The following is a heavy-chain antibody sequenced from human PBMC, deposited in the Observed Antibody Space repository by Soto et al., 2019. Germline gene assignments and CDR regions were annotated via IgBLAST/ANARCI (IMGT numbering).Heavy chain of an antibody. CDR3: VMVDNYVTPTPQDV. D-gene: IGHD3-16*01. CDR1: GYIFVNYG. CDR2: ISPYTGNT. Sequence: QVQLVQSGDEVKKPGASVKVSCKASGYIFVNYGIAWVRQAPGQGLEWMGWISPYTGNTHSATKVQGRLTMTTDTSTSTGYMDLGSLTSDDTAVYYCVMVDNYVTPTPQDVWGHGTTVTVSS. J-gene: IGHJ6*02. V-gene: IGHV1-18*01.